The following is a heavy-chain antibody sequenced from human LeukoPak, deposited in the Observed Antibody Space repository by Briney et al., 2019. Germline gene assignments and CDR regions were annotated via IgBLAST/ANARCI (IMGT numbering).Heavy chain of an antibody. Sequence: GGSLRLSCATSGFTFSSYSMTWVRQAPGKGLEWVSYMSSSSDTISNADSVKGRFTISRDNAKNSLFLQMSSLRGEDTAIYYCACGVDFSSGSKRGFDYWGLGTLVTVSS. D-gene: IGHD3-3*01. V-gene: IGHV3-48*01. CDR1: GFTFSSYS. CDR3: ACGVDFSSGSKRGFDY. J-gene: IGHJ4*02. CDR2: MSSSSDTI.